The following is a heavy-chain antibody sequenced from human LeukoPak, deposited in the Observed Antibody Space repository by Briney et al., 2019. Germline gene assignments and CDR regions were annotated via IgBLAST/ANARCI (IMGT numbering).Heavy chain of an antibody. V-gene: IGHV1-8*03. D-gene: IGHD6-19*01. Sequence: ASVKVSCKASGYTFTSYDINWVRQATGQGLEWMGWMNPNSGNTGYAQKFQGRVTITRNTSISTAYMELSSLRSEDTAVYYCARKHRYSSGWYYYHYMDVWGKGTTVTVSS. CDR1: GYTFTSYD. J-gene: IGHJ6*03. CDR3: ARKHRYSSGWYYYHYMDV. CDR2: MNPNSGNT.